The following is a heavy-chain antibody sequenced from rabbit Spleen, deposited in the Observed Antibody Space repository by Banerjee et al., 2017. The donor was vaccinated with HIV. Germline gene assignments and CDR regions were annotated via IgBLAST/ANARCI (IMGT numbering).Heavy chain of an antibody. D-gene: IGHD3-1*01. CDR2: INGDDSGRP. CDR3: ARAYWKYGMDL. Sequence: QEQLEESGGDLVQPEGSLTLTCTASGFSFTSSYYMCWVRQAPGKGLEWIACINGDDSGRPDYASWAKGRFAVSETSSTTVTLQMTSLTAADTANYFCARAYWKYGMDLWGPGTLVTVS. J-gene: IGHJ6*01. V-gene: IGHV1S45*01. CDR1: GFSFTSSYY.